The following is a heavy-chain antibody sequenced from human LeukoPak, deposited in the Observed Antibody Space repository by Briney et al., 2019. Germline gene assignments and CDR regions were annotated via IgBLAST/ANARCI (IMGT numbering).Heavy chain of an antibody. D-gene: IGHD2-2*01. CDR2: IWYDGSNK. CDR3: AKDYVSYCSSTSCYNWFDP. V-gene: IGHV3-30*02. CDR1: GFTFSSYG. J-gene: IGHJ5*02. Sequence: GGSLRLSCAASGFTFSSYGMHWVRQAPGKGLEWVAVIWYDGSNKYYADSAKGRFTISRDNSKNTLYLQMNSLRAEGTAVYYCAKDYVSYCSSTSCYNWFDPWGQGTLVTVSS.